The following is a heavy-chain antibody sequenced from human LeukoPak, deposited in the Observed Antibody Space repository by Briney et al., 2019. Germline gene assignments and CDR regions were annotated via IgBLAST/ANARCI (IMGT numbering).Heavy chain of an antibody. CDR3: ARVSWFPGTSYYYMDV. D-gene: IGHD1-1*01. J-gene: IGHJ6*03. Sequence: SQTLSLTCAVSGGSISSGGYSWSWIRQPPGKGLEWIGYIYYSGSTYYNPSLKSRVTISVDTSKNQFSLKLSSVTAADTAVYYCARVSWFPGTSYYYMDVWGKGTTVTVSS. CDR1: GGSISSGGYS. CDR2: IYYSGST. V-gene: IGHV4-30-4*07.